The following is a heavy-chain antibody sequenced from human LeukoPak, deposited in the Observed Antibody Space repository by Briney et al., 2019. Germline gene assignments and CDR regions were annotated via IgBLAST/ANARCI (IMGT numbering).Heavy chain of an antibody. D-gene: IGHD2-8*02. CDR3: ARGGGTGGFDY. CDR1: GGSISSYY. Sequence: SETLSLTCTVSGGSISSYYWSWIRQPPGKGLEWIGYIYYSGSTNYNPSLKSRVTISVDTSKNQFSLKLSPVTAADTAVYYCARGGGTGGFDYWGQGTLVTVSS. V-gene: IGHV4-59*08. J-gene: IGHJ4*02. CDR2: IYYSGST.